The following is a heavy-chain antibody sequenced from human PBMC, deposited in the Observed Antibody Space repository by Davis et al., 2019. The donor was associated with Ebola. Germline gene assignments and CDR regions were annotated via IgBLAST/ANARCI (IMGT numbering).Heavy chain of an antibody. Sequence: GESLKISCAASGFTFNTYAMSWVRQPPGKGLEWISSISSSGTVTYYADSVKGRFTISRDSSKNTLDLQMNSLRDEDTAVFYCARASRSDYTTAGYKSIDYWGQGTLVTVSS. D-gene: IGHD3-9*01. CDR1: GFTFNTYA. J-gene: IGHJ4*02. CDR3: ARASRSDYTTAGYKSIDY. V-gene: IGHV3-23*01. CDR2: ISSSGTVT.